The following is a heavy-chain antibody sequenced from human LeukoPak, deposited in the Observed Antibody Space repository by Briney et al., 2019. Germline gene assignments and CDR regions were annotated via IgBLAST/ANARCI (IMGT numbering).Heavy chain of an antibody. V-gene: IGHV4-30-2*01. CDR1: GGSFSSGGYS. D-gene: IGHD3-3*01. CDR3: ARGPPSYDFWSGYSAAWDY. Sequence: SETLSLTCAVSGGSFSSGGYSWSWIRQPPGTGLEWIGYIYHSGSTYYNPSLKSRVTISVDRSKNQFSLKLSSVTAADTAVYYCARGPPSYDFWSGYSAAWDYWGQGTLVTVSS. J-gene: IGHJ4*02. CDR2: IYHSGST.